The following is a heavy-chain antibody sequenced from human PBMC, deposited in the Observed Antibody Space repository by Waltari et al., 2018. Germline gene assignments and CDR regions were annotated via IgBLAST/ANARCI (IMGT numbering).Heavy chain of an antibody. V-gene: IGHV1-69-2*01. CDR1: XYTFTDYY. CDR3: ASXYRGGWFDP. J-gene: IGHJ5*02. CDR2: VDPEXGET. D-gene: IGHD3-16*01. Sequence: EVQLVQSXAEVKKPGXTVKISCKXSXYTFTDYYXHWVQQAPGKGLEWMGRVDPEXGETIYAEKFQGRVTITADTSTXTAYMELSSLRSEDTXXYYCASXYRGGWFDPWGQGTLXXVSS.